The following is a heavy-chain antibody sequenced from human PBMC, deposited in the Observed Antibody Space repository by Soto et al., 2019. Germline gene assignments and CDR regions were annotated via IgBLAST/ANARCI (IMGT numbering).Heavy chain of an antibody. J-gene: IGHJ4*02. CDR2: ISYDGSNK. CDR3: AKDSSGSHYFDY. CDR1: GFTFSSYG. V-gene: IGHV3-30*18. Sequence: GGSLRLSCAASGFTFSSYGMHWVRQAPGKGLEWVAVISYDGSNKYYADSVKGRFTISRDNSKNTLYLQMNSLRAEDTAVYYCAKDSSGSHYFDYWGQGTLVTVSS. D-gene: IGHD3-22*01.